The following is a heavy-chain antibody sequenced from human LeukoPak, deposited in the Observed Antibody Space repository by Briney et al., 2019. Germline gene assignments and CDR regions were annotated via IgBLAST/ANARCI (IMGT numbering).Heavy chain of an antibody. V-gene: IGHV3-7*01. CDR1: GFTFSSQW. CDR2: VNQGGTEK. J-gene: IGHJ6*03. CDR3: AREHYFYHMDG. Sequence: PGGSLRLSRAASGFTFSSQWMSWVRQAPGKGLEWVANVNQGGTEKYYVDSVKGRFTISRDNAENSLYLQMNSLRAEDTAVYYCAREHYFYHMDGWGEGTTVTVSS.